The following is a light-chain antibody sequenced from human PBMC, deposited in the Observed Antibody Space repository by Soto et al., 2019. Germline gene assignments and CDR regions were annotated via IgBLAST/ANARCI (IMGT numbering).Light chain of an antibody. V-gene: IGKV4-1*01. CDR1: QPVLRSSNNKHH. Sequence: DIVMTQSPDSLTVSLGERATINCKASQPVLRSSNNKHHLAWYQQKPTQSPKMLIAWSSTRESGVPDRFSGSGSGTEFSLTISSLQAEEAAVYYCQQYYDVPVTFGQGTRLEIK. CDR3: QQYYDVPVT. J-gene: IGKJ5*01. CDR2: WSS.